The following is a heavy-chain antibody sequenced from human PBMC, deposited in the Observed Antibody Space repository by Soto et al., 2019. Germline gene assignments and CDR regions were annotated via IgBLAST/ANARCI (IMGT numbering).Heavy chain of an antibody. CDR2: ISAYNGNT. CDR3: ARHVDIVAPMVRFDY. V-gene: IGHV1-18*01. Sequence: GASVKVSCKASGYTFRNFGISWVRQAPGQGLEWMGWISAYNGNTNYAQKLQGRVTMTTDTSTSTAYMELRSLRSDDTAVYYCARHVDIVAPMVRFDYWGQGTLVTVSS. J-gene: IGHJ4*02. CDR1: GYTFRNFG. D-gene: IGHD5-12*01.